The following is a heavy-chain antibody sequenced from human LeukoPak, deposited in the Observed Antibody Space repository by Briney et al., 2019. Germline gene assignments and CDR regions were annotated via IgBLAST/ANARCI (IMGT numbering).Heavy chain of an antibody. CDR3: AKGATVTPDYYYYYMDV. CDR2: IRYDGSNK. CDR1: GFTFSTYG. V-gene: IGHV3-30*02. D-gene: IGHD4-17*01. J-gene: IGHJ6*03. Sequence: PGRSLRLSCAASGFTFSTYGMHWVRQAPGKGLEWVAFIRYDGSNKYYVDSVKGRFTISRDNSKNTLYLQMNSLRAEDTAVYYCAKGATVTPDYYYYYMDVWGKETTVTVSS.